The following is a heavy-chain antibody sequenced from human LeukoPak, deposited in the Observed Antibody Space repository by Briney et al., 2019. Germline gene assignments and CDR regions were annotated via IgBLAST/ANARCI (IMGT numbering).Heavy chain of an antibody. J-gene: IGHJ4*02. CDR2: IYSGGTT. CDR1: GFTFSSYW. V-gene: IGHV3-53*01. D-gene: IGHD1-1*01. CDR3: ARKSIATASGWAQFDS. Sequence: PGGSLRLSCAASGFTFSSYWMSWVRQAPGKGLEWVSVIYSGGTTYYAESVKGRFTISRDNSKNTLYLQMNSLRAEDTAVYYCARKSIATASGWAQFDSWGQGTLVIVSS.